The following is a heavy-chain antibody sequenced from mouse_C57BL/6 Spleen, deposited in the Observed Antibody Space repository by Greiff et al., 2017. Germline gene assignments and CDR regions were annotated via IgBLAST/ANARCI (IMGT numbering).Heavy chain of an antibody. D-gene: IGHD2-4*01. CDR3: ARSGRYDYDTVPFAY. CDR2: IDPSDSYT. J-gene: IGHJ3*01. Sequence: VQLQQPGAELVMPGASVKLSCKASGYTFTSYWMHWVKQRPGPGLEWIGEIDPSDSYTNYNQKFKGKSTLTVDKSSSTAYMQLSSLTSEDSAVYYCARSGRYDYDTVPFAYWGQGTLVTVSA. CDR1: GYTFTSYW. V-gene: IGHV1-69*01.